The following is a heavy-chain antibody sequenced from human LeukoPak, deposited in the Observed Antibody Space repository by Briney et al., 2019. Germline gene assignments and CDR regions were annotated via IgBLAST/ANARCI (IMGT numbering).Heavy chain of an antibody. CDR1: GGSFSDYY. CDR2: VKHPGGT. Sequence: PSETLSLTCAVYGGSFSDYYWTWIRQAPGKGLEWIGEVKHPGGTNYNPSLRGRVSISVDKSKNQFSLKLTSVTAADTSVFYCARGRGRSSAWGHYYYSLDVWGQGTTVSVS. V-gene: IGHV4-34*01. D-gene: IGHD6-19*01. CDR3: ARGRGRSSAWGHYYYSLDV. J-gene: IGHJ6*03.